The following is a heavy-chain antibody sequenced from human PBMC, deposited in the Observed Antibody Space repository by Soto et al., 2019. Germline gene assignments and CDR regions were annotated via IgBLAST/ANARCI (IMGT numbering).Heavy chain of an antibody. CDR3: ARLRYDYIWGSYRYSDY. V-gene: IGHV4-39*01. J-gene: IGHJ4*02. Sequence: SETLSLTCTVSGDSITSRDFYWGWIRRPPGQGLEWVGTISHSGDTFYNPPLKSRLTMSLDASKNQFSMRLTSVTAADTAVYYCARLRYDYIWGSYRYSDYWGQGTLVTVSS. CDR2: ISHSGDT. CDR1: GDSITSRDFY. D-gene: IGHD3-16*02.